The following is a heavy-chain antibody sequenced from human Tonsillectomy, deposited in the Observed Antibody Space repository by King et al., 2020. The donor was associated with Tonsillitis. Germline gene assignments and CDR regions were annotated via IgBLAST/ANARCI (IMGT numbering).Heavy chain of an antibody. Sequence: VQLVESGGGLVKPGGSLRLSCAASGFTFSDYFMSWIRQAPGKGLEWVSYISSSSSYTNYADSVKGRFTISRDNAKNSLYLQMNSLRAEDTAVYYCARDRGSRITIFGGYYFDYWGQGTLVTVSS. CDR1: GFTFSDYF. J-gene: IGHJ4*02. CDR2: ISSSSSYT. D-gene: IGHD3-3*01. CDR3: ARDRGSRITIFGGYYFDY. V-gene: IGHV3-11*05.